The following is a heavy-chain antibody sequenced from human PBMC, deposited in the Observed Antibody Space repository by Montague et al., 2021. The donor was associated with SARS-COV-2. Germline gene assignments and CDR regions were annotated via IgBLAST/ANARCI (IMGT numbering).Heavy chain of an antibody. CDR2: INDRGST. Sequence: SETLSLTCAVYGGSFNDYYWTWVRQPPGKGLEWVGEINDRGSTNYNPSFESRLTMSVDTSKNQFSLRLKSVSAADTAVYYCARGQVTIFGVLIMLPAAGAVDVWGQGTTVTVSS. CDR1: GGSFNDYY. CDR3: ARGQVTIFGVLIMLPAAGAVDV. J-gene: IGHJ3*01. V-gene: IGHV4-34*01. D-gene: IGHD3-3*01.